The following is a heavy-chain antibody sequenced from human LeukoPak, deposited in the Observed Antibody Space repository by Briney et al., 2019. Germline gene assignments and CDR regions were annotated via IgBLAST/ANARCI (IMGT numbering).Heavy chain of an antibody. J-gene: IGHJ5*02. V-gene: IGHV1-2*02. Sequence: ASVKVSCKASGYTFTGYYMHWVRQAPGQGLEWMGWINPNSGDTNYAQKFQGRVTMTRDTSISTAYMELSRLRSDDTAVYYCARDSAEDDYSNYPVIFWFDPWGQGTLVTVSS. CDR1: GYTFTGYY. CDR3: ARDSAEDDYSNYPVIFWFDP. CDR2: INPNSGDT. D-gene: IGHD4-11*01.